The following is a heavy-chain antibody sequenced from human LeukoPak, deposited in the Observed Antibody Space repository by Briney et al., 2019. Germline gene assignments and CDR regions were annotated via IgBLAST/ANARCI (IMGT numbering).Heavy chain of an antibody. D-gene: IGHD4-17*01. CDR3: ARWSLDGDSAFDI. V-gene: IGHV3-11*04. Sequence: NPGGSLRLSCAASGFTFIDYYMNWIRQAPGKGLEWVSYISSSGSIIYYADSVKGRFTISRDNAKNSVYLQMNSLRAEDTAVYYCARWSLDGDSAFDIWGQGTMVTVSS. J-gene: IGHJ3*02. CDR1: GFTFIDYY. CDR2: ISSSGSII.